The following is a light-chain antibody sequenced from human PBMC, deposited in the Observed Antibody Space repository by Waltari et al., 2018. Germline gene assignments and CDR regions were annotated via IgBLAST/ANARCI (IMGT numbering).Light chain of an antibody. Sequence: EIVLTQSPVNLSLSPGERATLPCRASQSVSTSLAWYQHRPGQAPTLLNYAASTRATGIPARFSGSGSGTDFTLTISSLEPEHFAVYYCQRRSNSPPWTFGQGTTVEVK. CDR2: AAS. V-gene: IGKV3-11*01. J-gene: IGKJ1*01. CDR3: QRRSNSPPWT. CDR1: QSVSTS.